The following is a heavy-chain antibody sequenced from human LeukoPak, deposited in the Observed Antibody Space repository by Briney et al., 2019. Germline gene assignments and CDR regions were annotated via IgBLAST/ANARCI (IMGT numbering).Heavy chain of an antibody. D-gene: IGHD5-18*01. J-gene: IGHJ4*02. Sequence: GGALRLSCAASGFTFSSYSMNWVRQAPGKGLEWVSSISSSSSYIYYADSVKGRFTISRDNAKNSLYLQMNSLRAEDTAVYYCARSEDTAMVFSYWGQGTLVTVSS. V-gene: IGHV3-21*01. CDR2: ISSSSSYI. CDR1: GFTFSSYS. CDR3: ARSEDTAMVFSY.